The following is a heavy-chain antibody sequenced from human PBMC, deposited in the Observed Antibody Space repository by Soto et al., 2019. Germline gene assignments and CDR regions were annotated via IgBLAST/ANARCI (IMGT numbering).Heavy chain of an antibody. J-gene: IGHJ4*02. V-gene: IGHV1-18*01. Sequence: QIQLVQSGAEVKKPGASVKVSCKASGYTFTSYSISWVRQAPGQGLEWMGRISAYNGNTNYAQKLQGRVTITRDTSTATTYRELRSLRHRETYVYSVARVTYSGSYKAAFYYSGQETPAAVSP. CDR1: GYTFTSYS. CDR2: ISAYNGNT. CDR3: ARVTYSGSYKAAFYY. D-gene: IGHD1-26*01.